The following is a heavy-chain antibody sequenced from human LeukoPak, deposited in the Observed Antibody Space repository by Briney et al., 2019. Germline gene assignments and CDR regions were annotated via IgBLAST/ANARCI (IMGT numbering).Heavy chain of an antibody. J-gene: IGHJ4*02. CDR1: GFTFPTYS. V-gene: IGHV3-21*01. Sequence: GGSLRLSCTVSGFTFPTYSMNWVRQAPGKGLEWVASITATGAATYYADSVQGRFTVSRDNARDSMSLQMNSLRAGDTAVYYCTRGPPTGYSTSRNSYYFDYWGQGTLVTVSS. CDR2: ITATGAAT. CDR3: TRGPPTGYSTSRNSYYFDY. D-gene: IGHD6-13*01.